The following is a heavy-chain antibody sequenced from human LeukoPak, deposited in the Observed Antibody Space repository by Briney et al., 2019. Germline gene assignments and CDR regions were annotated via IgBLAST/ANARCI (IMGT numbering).Heavy chain of an antibody. J-gene: IGHJ4*02. V-gene: IGHV3-74*01. CDR2: INSDGSST. CDR1: GFTFSSYW. CDR3: AKPLSAASGTDFHY. Sequence: GGSLRLSCAASGFTFSSYWTHWVRQAPGKGLVWVSRINSDGSSTSYADSVKGRFTISRDNAKNTLYLQMNSLRAEDTAVYYCAKPLSAASGTDFHYWGQGTLVTVSS. D-gene: IGHD6-13*01.